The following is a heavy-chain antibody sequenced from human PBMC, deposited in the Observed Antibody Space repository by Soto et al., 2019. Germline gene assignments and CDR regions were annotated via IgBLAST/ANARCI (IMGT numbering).Heavy chain of an antibody. Sequence: EVQLLESGGGLVQPGWSLRLSCAASGFTFSTYAMNWVRQAPGNGLEWVSAISGSGGSIHYADSVKGRFTISRDNSKNTLYLQMNSLRDEDTAVYHCVKGYWKGDVWGQGTTVTGSS. D-gene: IGHD1-1*01. CDR2: ISGSGGSI. CDR1: GFTFSTYA. V-gene: IGHV3-23*01. CDR3: VKGYWKGDV. J-gene: IGHJ6*02.